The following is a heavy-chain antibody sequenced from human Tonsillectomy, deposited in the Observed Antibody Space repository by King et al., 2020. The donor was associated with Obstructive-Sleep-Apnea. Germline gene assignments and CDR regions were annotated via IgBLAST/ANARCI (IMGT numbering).Heavy chain of an antibody. CDR3: ARSNIRVITFGGVIALDY. CDR2: ISYDGSNK. V-gene: IGHV3-30*04. Sequence: VQLVESGGGVVQPGRSLRLSCAASGFTFSSYAMHWVRQAPGKGLEWVAVISYDGSNKYYADAVKGRFTISRDNSNKPLYLQMNSLGAEDKAVYYCARSNIRVITFGGVIALDYWGQGTLVTVSS. D-gene: IGHD3-16*02. CDR1: GFTFSSYA. J-gene: IGHJ4*02.